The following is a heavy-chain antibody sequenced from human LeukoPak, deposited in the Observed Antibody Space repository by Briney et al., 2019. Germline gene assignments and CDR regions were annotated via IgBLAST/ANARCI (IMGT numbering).Heavy chain of an antibody. Sequence: GGSLRLSCAASGFTFSSYAMSWVRQAPGMGLEWVSAIRGSGGSTYYADSVKGRFTISRDNSKNTLYLQMNSLRAEDTAVYYCAKGGRRIAAAGTGYFDYWGQGTLVTVSS. V-gene: IGHV3-23*01. CDR2: IRGSGGST. CDR1: GFTFSSYA. J-gene: IGHJ4*02. CDR3: AKGGRRIAAAGTGYFDY. D-gene: IGHD6-13*01.